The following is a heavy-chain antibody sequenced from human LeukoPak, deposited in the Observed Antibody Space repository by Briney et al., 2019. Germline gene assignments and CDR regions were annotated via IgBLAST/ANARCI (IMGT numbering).Heavy chain of an antibody. Sequence: PSETLSLTCAVSGGSISSSNWWNWVRQPPGKGLEWIGEIYHSGSTYYNPSLKSRVTMSVDTSKNQFSLKLTSVTAADTGVYYCARTLIQVAAYVYWGQGTLVTVSS. D-gene: IGHD6-19*01. CDR2: IYHSGST. CDR1: GGSISSSNW. CDR3: ARTLIQVAAYVY. J-gene: IGHJ4*02. V-gene: IGHV4-4*02.